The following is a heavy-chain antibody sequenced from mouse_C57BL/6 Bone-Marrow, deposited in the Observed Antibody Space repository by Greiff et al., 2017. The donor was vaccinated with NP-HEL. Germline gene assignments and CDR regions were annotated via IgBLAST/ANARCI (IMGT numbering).Heavy chain of an antibody. CDR2: IHPNSGST. CDR1: GYTFTSYW. V-gene: IGHV1-64*01. Sequence: QVQLQQSGAELVKPGASVKLSCKASGYTFTSYWMHWVKQRPGQGLEWIGMIHPNSGSTNYNEKFKSKATLTVDKSSSTAYMQLSSLTSEDSAVYYCAREGYYGNYEDYWGQGTTLTVSS. D-gene: IGHD2-1*01. J-gene: IGHJ2*01. CDR3: AREGYYGNYEDY.